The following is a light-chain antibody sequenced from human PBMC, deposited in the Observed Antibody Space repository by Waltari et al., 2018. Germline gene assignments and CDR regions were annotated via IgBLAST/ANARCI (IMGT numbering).Light chain of an antibody. CDR2: WSS. CDR1: PSVLYRSNNKNY. CDR3: QQYYNTIFT. Sequence: DIVVTQSPDSLAVSLGERATTKCKSRPSVLYRSNNKNYVAWYQQKPGHPPKLLNYWSSTRESGVPDRCSGSGSGTYFTLTISSLQAEDVAVYYCQQYYNTIFTFGPGTKVDLK. J-gene: IGKJ3*01. V-gene: IGKV4-1*01.